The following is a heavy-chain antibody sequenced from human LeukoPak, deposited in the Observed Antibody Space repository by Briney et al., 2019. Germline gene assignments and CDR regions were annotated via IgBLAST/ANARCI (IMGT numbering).Heavy chain of an antibody. CDR2: IIPIFGTA. J-gene: IGHJ4*02. CDR3: ATDYGSGSVPRN. D-gene: IGHD3-10*01. Sequence: ASVKVSCKASGGTFSSYAISWVRQAPGQGLEWMGGIIPIFGTANYAQKFQGRVTITADKSTSTAYMELSSLRSEDTAVYYCATDYGSGSVPRNWGQGTLVTVSS. V-gene: IGHV1-69*06. CDR1: GGTFSSYA.